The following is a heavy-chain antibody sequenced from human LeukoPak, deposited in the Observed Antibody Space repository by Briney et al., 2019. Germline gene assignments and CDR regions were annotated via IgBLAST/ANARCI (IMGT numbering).Heavy chain of an antibody. Sequence: GGSLRLSCAASGFTFSSYAMSWVRQAPGKGLEWVSAISGSGGSTYYADSVKGRFTISRDNSKNTLYLQMNSLRAEDTAVYYCAKGSRYPYYYYYMDVWGKGTTVTVSS. V-gene: IGHV3-23*01. J-gene: IGHJ6*03. D-gene: IGHD2-2*02. CDR2: ISGSGGST. CDR3: AKGSRYPYYYYYMDV. CDR1: GFTFSSYA.